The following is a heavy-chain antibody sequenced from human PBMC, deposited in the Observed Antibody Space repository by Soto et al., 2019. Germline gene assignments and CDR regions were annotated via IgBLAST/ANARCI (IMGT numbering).Heavy chain of an antibody. Sequence: GESLKISCKGFGYNFADYWIAWVRLMPGKGLEWMGIVHPGDSDTRYNPSFQGQVTISADKSINTAYLQWSSLEASDTAMYYCARPTYCSSTHCSPFDYWGQGTLVTVSS. CDR1: GYNFADYW. CDR3: ARPTYCSSTHCSPFDY. V-gene: IGHV5-51*01. CDR2: VHPGDSDT. J-gene: IGHJ4*02. D-gene: IGHD2-2*01.